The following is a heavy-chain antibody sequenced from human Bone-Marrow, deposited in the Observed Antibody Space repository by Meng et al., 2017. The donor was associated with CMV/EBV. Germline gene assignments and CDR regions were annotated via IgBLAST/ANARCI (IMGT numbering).Heavy chain of an antibody. Sequence: GGSLRLSCAASGFTFSSYWMSWVRQAPGKGLEWVANIKQDGSEKYYVDSVKGRFTISRDNSKNTLYLQMGSLRAEDMAVYYCARDHGYCSSTSCYISGGMDVWGQGTTVTVSS. CDR3: ARDHGYCSSTSCYISGGMDV. CDR1: GFTFSSYW. J-gene: IGHJ6*02. D-gene: IGHD2-2*02. V-gene: IGHV3-7*01. CDR2: IKQDGSEK.